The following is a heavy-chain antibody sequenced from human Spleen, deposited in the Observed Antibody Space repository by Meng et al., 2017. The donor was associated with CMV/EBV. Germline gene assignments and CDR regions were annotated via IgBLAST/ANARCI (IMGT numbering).Heavy chain of an antibody. J-gene: IGHJ4*02. CDR1: GFTFSSYW. CDR3: VRDRNYGVYLGSDY. CDR2: IKQDGSEK. Sequence: GGSLRLSCAASGFTFSSYWMSWVRQAPGKGLEWVANIKQDGSEKYYVDSVKGRFTISRDNAKNSLYLQMDNLGTEDTALYYCVRDRNYGVYLGSDYWGQGTLVTVSS. D-gene: IGHD4-17*01. V-gene: IGHV3-7*03.